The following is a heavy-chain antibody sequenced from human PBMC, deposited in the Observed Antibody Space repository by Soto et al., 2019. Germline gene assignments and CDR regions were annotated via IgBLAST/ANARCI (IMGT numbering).Heavy chain of an antibody. D-gene: IGHD1-1*01. CDR2: IGGGDGTT. J-gene: IGHJ4*02. CDR1: GFTFTNFA. V-gene: IGHV3-23*01. Sequence: EVQLLESGGDLVQPGGSLRLSCAASGFTFTNFAMSWVRQAPGKGLEWVSTIGGGDGTTYYADSVKGRFTISRDNSNNALYLQMNSLRAGDTAVYFCARHGKLSSMTNYFDSWGQGALVTVSS. CDR3: ARHGKLSSMTNYFDS.